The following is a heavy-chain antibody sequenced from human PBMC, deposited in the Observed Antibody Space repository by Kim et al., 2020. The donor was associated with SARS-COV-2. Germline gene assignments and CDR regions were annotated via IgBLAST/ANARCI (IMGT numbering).Heavy chain of an antibody. V-gene: IGHV4-34*01. D-gene: IGHD3-22*01. CDR2: INHSGST. Sequence: SETLSLTCAVYGGSFSGYYWSWIRQPPGKGLEWIGEINHSGSTNYNPSLKSRVTISVDTSKNQFSLKLSSVTAADTAVYYCARGRRITMIDWGQGTLVTV. J-gene: IGHJ4*02. CDR3: ARGRRITMID. CDR1: GGSFSGYY.